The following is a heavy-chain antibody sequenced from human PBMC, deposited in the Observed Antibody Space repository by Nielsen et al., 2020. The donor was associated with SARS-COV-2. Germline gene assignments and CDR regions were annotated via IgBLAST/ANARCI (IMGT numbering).Heavy chain of an antibody. CDR1: GFTFSNYW. V-gene: IGHV3-74*01. Sequence: GGSLRLSCAASGFTFSNYWMHVVRQAPGKGLVWVSRINPDGTSISYGDSVKGRFTISRDNAKNTLFLQMNSLRAEDTGVYYCARGDFDPDYWGQGTLVTVSS. D-gene: IGHD3-9*01. CDR2: INPDGTSI. J-gene: IGHJ4*02. CDR3: ARGDFDPDY.